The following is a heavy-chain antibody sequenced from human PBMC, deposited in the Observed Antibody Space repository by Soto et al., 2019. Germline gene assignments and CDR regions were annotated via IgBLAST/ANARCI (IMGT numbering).Heavy chain of an antibody. CDR1: GFTFGDYA. V-gene: IGHV3-49*03. CDR2: VRSRAYGGTT. CDR3: ARYTYTSRYSYFGMDV. J-gene: IGHJ6*02. D-gene: IGHD6-13*01. Sequence: PGGSLRLSCTASGFTFGDYAMSWFRQAPGKGLEWVGVVRSRAYGGTTDYAASVGGSFTISRDDSKSIAYLQMNTLRTEDTAVYYCARYTYTSRYSYFGMDVWGQGTTVTVSS.